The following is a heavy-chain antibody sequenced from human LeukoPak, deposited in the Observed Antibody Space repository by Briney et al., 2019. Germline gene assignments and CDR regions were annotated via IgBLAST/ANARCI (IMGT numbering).Heavy chain of an antibody. CDR3: AKDRADYDFDY. V-gene: IGHV3-48*03. CDR1: GFTFSSYE. D-gene: IGHD4-17*01. Sequence: GGSLRLSCAASGFTFSSYEMNWVRQVPGKGLEWISYISSSGSTIYYADSVKDRFTISRDNAKNSLYLQMNSLRAEDTAVYYCAKDRADYDFDYWGQGTLVTVSS. J-gene: IGHJ4*02. CDR2: ISSSGSTI.